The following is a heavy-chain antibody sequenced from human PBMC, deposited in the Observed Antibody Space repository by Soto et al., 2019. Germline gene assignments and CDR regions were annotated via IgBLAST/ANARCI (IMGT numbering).Heavy chain of an antibody. CDR2: VDPNSGNR. J-gene: IGHJ2*01. CDR1: GYTFTSYA. CDR3: VRVGSAPNGYFDL. V-gene: IGHV1-8*01. Sequence: QVQLVQSGAEVKEPGASVKVSCRASGYTFTSYAVNWVRQATGQGLEWMGWVDPNSGNRGCAQKFQGRATMTSDTSITTAYMELSSLRSEDTAVYYCVRVGSAPNGYFDLWGRGTLVTVSS. D-gene: IGHD1-26*01.